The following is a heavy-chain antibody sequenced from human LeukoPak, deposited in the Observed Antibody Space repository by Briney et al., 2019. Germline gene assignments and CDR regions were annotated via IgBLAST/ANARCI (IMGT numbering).Heavy chain of an antibody. Sequence: SETLSLTCTVSGGSISSGGYYWSWIRLPPGKGLEWIGEINHSGSTNYNPSLKSRVTISVDTSKSQFSLKLSSVTAADTAVYYCARGSAAAGSDKLNWFDPWGQGTLVTVSS. CDR3: ARGSAAAGSDKLNWFDP. CDR1: GGSISSGGYY. V-gene: IGHV4-39*07. CDR2: INHSGST. J-gene: IGHJ5*02. D-gene: IGHD6-13*01.